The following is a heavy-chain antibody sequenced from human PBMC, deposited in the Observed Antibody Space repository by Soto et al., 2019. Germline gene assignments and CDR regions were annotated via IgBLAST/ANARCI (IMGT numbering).Heavy chain of an antibody. J-gene: IGHJ6*02. V-gene: IGHV4-34*01. CDR2: INHSGST. D-gene: IGHD5-12*01. CDR3: AKSSVKVATYYYGMDV. Sequence: PSETLSLTCAAYGVSFSGYDWSWIRQPPGKGLEWIGEINHSGSTNYNPSLKSRVTISRDNSKNTLYLQMNSLRAEDTAVYYCAKSSVKVATYYYGMDVWGQGTTVTVSS. CDR1: GVSFSGYD.